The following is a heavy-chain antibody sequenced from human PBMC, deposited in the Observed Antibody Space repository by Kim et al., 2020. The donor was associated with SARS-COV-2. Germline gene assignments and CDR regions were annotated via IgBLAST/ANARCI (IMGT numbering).Heavy chain of an antibody. D-gene: IGHD4-17*01. J-gene: IGHJ3*02. CDR1: GGSISSYY. CDR3: ARWGWDYGDHDAFDI. Sequence: SETLSLTCTVSGGSISSYYWSWIRQPPGKGLEWIGYIYYSGSTNYNPSLKSRVTISVDTSKNQFSLKLSSVTAADTAVYYCARWGWDYGDHDAFDIWGQGTMVTVSS. V-gene: IGHV4-59*01. CDR2: IYYSGST.